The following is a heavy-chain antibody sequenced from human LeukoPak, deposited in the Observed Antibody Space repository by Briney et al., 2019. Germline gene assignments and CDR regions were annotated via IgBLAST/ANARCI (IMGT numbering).Heavy chain of an antibody. CDR2: IYSGGST. J-gene: IGHJ4*02. D-gene: IGHD6-13*01. CDR1: GFTFSSYA. CDR3: AREGIAAAGVFDY. V-gene: IGHV3-53*01. Sequence: GGSLRLSCAASGFTFSSYAMSWVRQAPGKGLEWVSVIYSGGSTYYADSVKGRFTISRDNSKNTLYLQMNSLRAEDTAVYYCAREGIAAAGVFDYWGQGTLVTVSS.